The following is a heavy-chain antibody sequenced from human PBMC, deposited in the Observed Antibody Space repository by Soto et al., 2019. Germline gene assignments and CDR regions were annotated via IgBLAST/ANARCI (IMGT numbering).Heavy chain of an antibody. CDR2: INPNNGTA. D-gene: IGHD3-3*01. J-gene: IGHJ4*02. CDR3: ARESRYYDFWSGYYY. V-gene: IGHV1-8*01. Sequence: ASVKVSCKASGYTFTSYDINWVRQASGQGLEWMGWINPNNGTASSARKLQGRVTMTTDTSTNTAYMELRSLRSDDTAVYYCARESRYYDFWSGYYYWGQGTLVTVSS. CDR1: GYTFTSYD.